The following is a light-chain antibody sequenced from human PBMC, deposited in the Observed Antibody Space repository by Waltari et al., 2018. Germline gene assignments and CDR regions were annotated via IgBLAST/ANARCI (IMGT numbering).Light chain of an antibody. J-gene: IGKJ2*01. Sequence: DVVMIKSPDSLTASLGERATITCKSRQPILHTSNNGISLTGYQQKPGQPPRLLIYWASSRASGVPDRFSGSGCGTDFTLTISSLQAEDVAVYYCQQYYTTPYTFGQGTKLEIK. CDR3: QQYYTTPYT. V-gene: IGKV4-1*01. CDR1: QPILHTSNNGIS. CDR2: WAS.